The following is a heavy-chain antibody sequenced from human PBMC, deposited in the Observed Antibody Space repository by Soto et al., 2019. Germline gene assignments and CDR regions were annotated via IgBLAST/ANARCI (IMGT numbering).Heavy chain of an antibody. Sequence: GESLKISCQASGYSFTYYWLGWVRQMPGKGLEWMGIIYPGDSDTRYSPSFQGQVTISADKSINTAYLQWNSLKASDTAMYYCARLGEHAKYGTLWFNFYKGLDVWGQGTTVTVSS. V-gene: IGHV5-51*01. CDR2: IYPGDSDT. CDR1: GYSFTYYW. J-gene: IGHJ6*02. D-gene: IGHD2-21*01. CDR3: ARLGEHAKYGTLWFNFYKGLDV.